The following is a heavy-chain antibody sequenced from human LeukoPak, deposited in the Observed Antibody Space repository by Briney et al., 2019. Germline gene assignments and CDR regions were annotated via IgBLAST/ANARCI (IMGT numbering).Heavy chain of an antibody. CDR1: GGSISSYY. V-gene: IGHV4-59*01. CDR2: IYKSGST. D-gene: IGHD1-26*01. Sequence: SETLSLTCSVSGGSISSYYWSWIRQPPGKGVEWIGYIYKSGSTNYNPSLKSRVTISVDTSKNQFSLKLGSVTAADTAVYYCARGGSYYYFDHWGQGTLVTVSS. CDR3: ARGGSYYYFDH. J-gene: IGHJ4*02.